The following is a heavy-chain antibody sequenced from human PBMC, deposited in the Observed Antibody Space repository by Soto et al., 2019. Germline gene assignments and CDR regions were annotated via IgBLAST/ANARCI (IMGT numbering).Heavy chain of an antibody. J-gene: IGHJ4*02. CDR1: GDSISSGGYS. CDR3: ARDSRSGYYLDY. V-gene: IGHV4-30-2*01. CDR2: IYHSGGT. Sequence: QLQLQESGSGLVKPSQTLSLTCAVSGDSISSGGYSWNWILQPPGKGLEWIGYIYHSGGTDYNPSLKSRVTITVDSSNNQFSLKLSSVTAADTAVYYCARDSRSGYYLDYWGQGTLVTVSS. D-gene: IGHD3-22*01.